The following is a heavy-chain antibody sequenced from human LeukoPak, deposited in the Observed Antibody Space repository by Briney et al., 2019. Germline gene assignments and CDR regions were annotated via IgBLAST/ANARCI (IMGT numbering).Heavy chain of an antibody. Sequence: SETLSLTCAVYGGSISTYYWSWIRQPPGKGLEWIGEIYHSGSTNYNPSLKSRVTISVDTSKNQFSLKLSSVTAADTAVYYCARGGFYCGGDCYVDYWGQGTLVTVSS. CDR1: GGSISTYY. J-gene: IGHJ4*02. CDR3: ARGGFYCGGDCYVDY. D-gene: IGHD2-21*02. CDR2: IYHSGST. V-gene: IGHV4-34*01.